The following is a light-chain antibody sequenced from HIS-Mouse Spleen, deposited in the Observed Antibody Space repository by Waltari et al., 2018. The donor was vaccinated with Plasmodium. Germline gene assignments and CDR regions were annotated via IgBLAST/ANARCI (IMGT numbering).Light chain of an antibody. Sequence: AIRMTQSPSSFSASTGDRVNITCRASQGISSYLAWYQQKPGKAPKLLIYAASTLQSGGPSRFSGSGSGTDFTLTISCLQSEDFATYYCQQYYSYPYTFGQGTKLEIK. J-gene: IGKJ2*01. V-gene: IGKV1-8*01. CDR2: AAS. CDR3: QQYYSYPYT. CDR1: QGISSY.